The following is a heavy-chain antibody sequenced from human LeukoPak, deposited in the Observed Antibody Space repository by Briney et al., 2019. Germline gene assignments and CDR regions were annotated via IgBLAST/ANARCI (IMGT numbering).Heavy chain of an antibody. CDR2: IIPVFGTS. V-gene: IGHV1-69*13. D-gene: IGHD4-17*01. J-gene: IGHJ4*02. CDR1: GGTFSSYA. Sequence: GASVKVSCKASGGTFSSYAISWVRQAPGQGLEWMGGIIPVFGTSNYAQKFQGRVTITADESTRTAYMELSSLRSEDTAVYYCARGVMTTVTTSDYWGQGTLVTVSS. CDR3: ARGVMTTVTTSDY.